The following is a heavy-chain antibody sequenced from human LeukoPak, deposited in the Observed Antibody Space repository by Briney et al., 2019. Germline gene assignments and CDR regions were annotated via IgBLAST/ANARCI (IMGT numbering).Heavy chain of an antibody. CDR1: GGSFSGYY. J-gene: IGHJ4*02. CDR2: INHSGST. V-gene: IGHV4-34*01. D-gene: IGHD3-10*01. CDR3: ARRPYGSGSYSY. Sequence: SETLSLTCAVSGGSFSGYYWSWIRQPPGKGLEWIGEINHSGSTNYNPPLKSRVTISVDTSKNQFSLKLSSVTAADTAVYYCARRPYGSGSYSYWGQGTLLTVSS.